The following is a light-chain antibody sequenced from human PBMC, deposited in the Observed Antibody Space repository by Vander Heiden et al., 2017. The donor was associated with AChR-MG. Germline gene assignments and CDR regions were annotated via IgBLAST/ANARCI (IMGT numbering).Light chain of an antibody. Sequence: SYELTQPPSVPVSPGQTARITCPGDTLSKQYAYWYQQKPGQAPVLVIYKDSERPSGIPERFSGSSSGTTVTLTISGVQAEDEADYYCQSADSNGPRVFGGGTKLTVL. CDR3: QSADSNGPRV. J-gene: IGLJ2*01. CDR2: KDS. CDR1: TLSKQY. V-gene: IGLV3-25*03.